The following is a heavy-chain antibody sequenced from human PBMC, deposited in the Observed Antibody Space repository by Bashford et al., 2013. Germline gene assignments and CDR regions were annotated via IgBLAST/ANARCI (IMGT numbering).Heavy chain of an antibody. V-gene: IGHV3-23*01. CDR3: ATSYCSGGSCFDY. CDR1: GFTFSSYA. D-gene: IGHD2-15*01. Sequence: GGSLRLSCAASGFTFSSYAMSWVRQAPGKGLEWVSAISGSGGSTYYADSVKGRFTISRDNSKNTLYLQMNSLRAEDTAVYYCATSYCSGGSCFDYWGQGTLVTVSS. J-gene: IGHJ4*02. CDR2: ISGSGGST.